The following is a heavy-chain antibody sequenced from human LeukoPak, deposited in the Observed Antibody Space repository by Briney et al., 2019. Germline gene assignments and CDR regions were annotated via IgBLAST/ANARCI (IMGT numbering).Heavy chain of an antibody. J-gene: IGHJ4*02. V-gene: IGHV4-39*01. D-gene: IGHD3-10*01. Sequence: SETLSLTCTVSGGSISSSSYYWGWIRQPPGKGLEWFGSIYYSGSTYYNPSLKSRVTISVDTSNNQFSLKLSSVTAADTAVYYCAGYGSGKYYFDYWGQGTLVTVSS. CDR1: GGSISSSSYY. CDR2: IYYSGST. CDR3: AGYGSGKYYFDY.